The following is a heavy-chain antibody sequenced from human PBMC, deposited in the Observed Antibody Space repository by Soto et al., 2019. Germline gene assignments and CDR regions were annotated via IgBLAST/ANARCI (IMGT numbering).Heavy chain of an antibody. D-gene: IGHD2-15*01. J-gene: IGHJ4*02. Sequence: PSETLSVTWTFSGCYISSGFYYLSWIRQHPGKGLEWIGYIYYSGSTYYNPSLKSRVTISVDTSKNQFSLKLSSVTAADTAVYYCSAQGSAFDYWGQGTLVTVSS. CDR2: IYYSGST. CDR1: GCYISSGFYY. CDR3: SAQGSAFDY. V-gene: IGHV4-31*02.